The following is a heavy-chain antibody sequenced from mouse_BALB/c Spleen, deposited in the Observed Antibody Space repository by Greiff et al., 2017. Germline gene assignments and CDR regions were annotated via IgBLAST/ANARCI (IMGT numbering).Heavy chain of an antibody. CDR3: ARGYRDDGYAMDY. CDR2: IRLKSINYAT. V-gene: IGHV6-6*02. J-gene: IGHJ4*01. CDR1: GFTFSNYW. Sequence: EVKLEESGGGLVQPGGSMKLSCVASGFTFSNYWMNWVRQSPEKGLEWVAEIRLKSINYATHYAESGKGRFTISRDDSKSSVYLQMNNLRAEDTGIYYCARGYRDDGYAMDYWGQGTSVTVSS. D-gene: IGHD2-14*01.